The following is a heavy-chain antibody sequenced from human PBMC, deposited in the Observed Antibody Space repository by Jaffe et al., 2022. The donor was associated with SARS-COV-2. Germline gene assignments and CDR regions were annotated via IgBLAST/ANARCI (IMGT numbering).Heavy chain of an antibody. CDR3: ARGRARLTVTTDYYYGMDV. Sequence: QVQLVQSGAEVKKPGSSVKVSCKASGGTFSSYAISWVRQAPGQGLEWMGGIIPIFGTANYAQKFQGRVTITADESTSTAYMELSSLRSEDTAVYYCARGRARLTVTTDYYYGMDVWGQGTTVTVSS. CDR2: IIPIFGTA. CDR1: GGTFSSYA. D-gene: IGHD4-17*01. V-gene: IGHV1-69*01. J-gene: IGHJ6*02.